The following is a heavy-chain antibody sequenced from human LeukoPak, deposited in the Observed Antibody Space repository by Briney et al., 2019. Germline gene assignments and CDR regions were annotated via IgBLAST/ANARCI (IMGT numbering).Heavy chain of an antibody. CDR1: GGSGGSISSSNY. Sequence: SETLSLTCAVSGGSGGSISSSNYWSWVRQPPGTGLEWIGEIYHSGSTNYNPSLKSRVTISVDTSKNQFSLKLSSVTAADTAVYYCAAGDIVKGVDYWGQGTLVTVSS. V-gene: IGHV4-4*02. CDR2: IYHSGST. D-gene: IGHD5-12*01. CDR3: AAGDIVKGVDY. J-gene: IGHJ4*02.